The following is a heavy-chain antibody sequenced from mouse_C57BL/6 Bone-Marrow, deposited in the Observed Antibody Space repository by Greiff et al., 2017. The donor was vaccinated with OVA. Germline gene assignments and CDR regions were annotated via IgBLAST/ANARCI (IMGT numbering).Heavy chain of an antibody. D-gene: IGHD1-1*01. CDR3: ARGDYYGSSRYWYFDV. V-gene: IGHV1-69*01. CDR2: IDPSDSYT. Sequence: VQLQQPGAELVMPGASVKLSCKASGYTFTSYWMHWVKQRPGQGLEWIGEIDPSDSYTNYNQKFKGKSTLTVDKSSSTAYMQLSSLTSEDSAVYYGARGDYYGSSRYWYFDVWGTGTTVTVSS. CDR1: GYTFTSYW. J-gene: IGHJ1*03.